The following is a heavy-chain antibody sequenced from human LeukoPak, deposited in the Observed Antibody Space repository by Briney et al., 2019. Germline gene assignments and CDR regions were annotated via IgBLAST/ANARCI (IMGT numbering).Heavy chain of an antibody. CDR2: INPSGGST. V-gene: IGHV1-46*01. CDR3: ARVAIFGVVTLDAFDI. D-gene: IGHD3-3*01. Sequence: ASVKVSCKASGYTLTSYYMHWVRQAPGQGLEWMGIINPSGGSTSYAQKFQGRVTMTRDTSTSTVYMELSSLRSEDTAVYYCARVAIFGVVTLDAFDIWGQGTMVTVSS. J-gene: IGHJ3*02. CDR1: GYTLTSYY.